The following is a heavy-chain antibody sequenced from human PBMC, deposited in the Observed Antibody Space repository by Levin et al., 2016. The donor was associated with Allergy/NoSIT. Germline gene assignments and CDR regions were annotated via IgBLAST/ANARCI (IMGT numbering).Heavy chain of an antibody. J-gene: IGHJ6*02. Sequence: GGSLRLSCAASGFTFSSYEMNWVRQAPGKGLEWVSYISSSGSTIYYADSVKGRFTISRDNAKNSLYLQMNSLRAEDTAVYYCARDGDYGMDVWGQGTTVTVSS. D-gene: IGHD7-27*01. CDR1: GFTFSSYE. CDR2: ISSSGSTI. V-gene: IGHV3-48*03. CDR3: ARDGDYGMDV.